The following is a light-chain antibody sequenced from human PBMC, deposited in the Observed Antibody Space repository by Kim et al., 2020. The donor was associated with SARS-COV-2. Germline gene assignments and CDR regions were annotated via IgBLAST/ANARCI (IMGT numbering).Light chain of an antibody. V-gene: IGKV1-17*02. Sequence: DIQMTQSPSSLSASVGDRVTITCRASQDIRSDLAWYQQKPGTAPKRLIYAASTLQSGVSSTFSGSGSGTEFTLTINNLQPDDFATYYCLQHSRYPCTFGQGTKLEI. CDR2: AAS. CDR3: LQHSRYPCT. J-gene: IGKJ2*02. CDR1: QDIRSD.